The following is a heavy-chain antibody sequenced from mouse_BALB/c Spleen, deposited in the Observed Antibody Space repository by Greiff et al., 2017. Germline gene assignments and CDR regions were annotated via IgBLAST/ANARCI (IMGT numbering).Heavy chain of an antibody. CDR1: GFTFSSFG. V-gene: IGHV5-17*02. Sequence: EVKVVESGGGLVQPGGSRKLSCAASGFTFSSFGMHWVRQAPEKGLEWVAYISSGSSTIYYADTVKGRFTISRDNPKNTLFLQMTSLRSEDTAMYYCARGDGYYVSLDYWGQGTTLTVSS. CDR3: ARGDGYYVSLDY. D-gene: IGHD2-3*01. CDR2: ISSGSSTI. J-gene: IGHJ2*01.